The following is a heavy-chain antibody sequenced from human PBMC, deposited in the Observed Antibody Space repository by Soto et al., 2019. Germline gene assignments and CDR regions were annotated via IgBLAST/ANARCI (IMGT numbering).Heavy chain of an antibody. CDR3: ARPGGSGWFYFDS. J-gene: IGHJ4*02. D-gene: IGHD6-13*01. V-gene: IGHV4-59*08. Sequence: PSETLSLTCTVSGGSISSYYWSWIGQPPGKGLEWIGYIYYSGSTNYNPSLKSRVTISVDTSKNQFSLKLSSVTTADTAVYYCARPGGSGWFYFDSWGQGSQVTVSS. CDR2: IYYSGST. CDR1: GGSISSYY.